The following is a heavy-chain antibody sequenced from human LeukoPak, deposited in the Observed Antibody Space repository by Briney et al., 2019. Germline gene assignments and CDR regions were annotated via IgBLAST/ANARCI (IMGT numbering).Heavy chain of an antibody. D-gene: IGHD4-17*01. J-gene: IGHJ4*02. CDR3: ARVPTVTFFDY. CDR2: IYSSGST. CDR1: GGSISSYY. V-gene: IGHV4-4*07. Sequence: SETLSLTCTVSGGSISSYYWSWIRQPAGKGLEWIGRIYSSGSTDYNPSLKSRVTMSVDTSKNKFSLKLSSVTAADRAVYYCARVPTVTFFDYWGQGTLVTVSS.